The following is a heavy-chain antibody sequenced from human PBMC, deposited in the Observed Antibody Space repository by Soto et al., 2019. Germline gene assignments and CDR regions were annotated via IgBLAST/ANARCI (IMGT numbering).Heavy chain of an antibody. V-gene: IGHV4-59*01. CDR1: GASISGFY. J-gene: IGHJ4*02. Sequence: QVQLQESGPGLVKPSETLSLTCTVSGASISGFYWTWIRQSPGKGLEWIGYCYNIGSTNYNPSLKSRVTISVDTSKKQFSLRLRSVTAADTPVYYCARDIGNYYGIDYWGQGTLVTVSS. CDR2: CYNIGST. CDR3: ARDIGNYYGIDY. D-gene: IGHD3-10*01.